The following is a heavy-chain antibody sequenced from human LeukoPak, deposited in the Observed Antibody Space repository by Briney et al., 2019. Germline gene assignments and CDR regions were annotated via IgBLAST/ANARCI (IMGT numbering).Heavy chain of an antibody. D-gene: IGHD6-6*01. Sequence: PSETLSLTCTVSGGSISSGTHYWSWIRQPAGKGLEWIGRIYTTVTTYNPSLKSRVTISVDTSKNQFSLKLSSVTAADTAVYYCAREGQLATDYWGQGTLVTVSS. CDR2: IYTTVTT. CDR3: AREGQLATDY. CDR1: GGSISSGTHY. J-gene: IGHJ4*02. V-gene: IGHV4-61*02.